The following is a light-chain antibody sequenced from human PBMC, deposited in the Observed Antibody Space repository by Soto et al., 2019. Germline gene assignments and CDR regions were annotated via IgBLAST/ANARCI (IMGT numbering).Light chain of an antibody. CDR1: QSVSSN. CDR2: GAS. Sequence: EIVITQSPATLSVSPGGRATLSCRAGQSVSSNLAWYHQKPGQAPRLLIYGASTRATGIPARFSGSGSGTEFTLTISSXQSEDFAVYHCQQYNNWPLTFGQGTKVDIK. CDR3: QQYNNWPLT. J-gene: IGKJ1*01. V-gene: IGKV3-15*01.